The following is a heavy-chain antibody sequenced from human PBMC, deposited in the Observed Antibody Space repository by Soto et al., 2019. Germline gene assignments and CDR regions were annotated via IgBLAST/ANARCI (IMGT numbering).Heavy chain of an antibody. CDR1: GGAISDYY. CDR3: ARGPVGYSNYGSKYYGMDV. V-gene: IGHV4-59*13. J-gene: IGHJ6*02. D-gene: IGHD4-4*01. Sequence: SETLSLTCSVSGGAISDYYWSWIRQPPGKGLEWIAYIFYTGTTDKNSSLRSRLTMSVDTSKNQFSLKLTSVTAADTAVYYCARGPVGYSNYGSKYYGMDVWGQGTTVTVSS. CDR2: IFYTGTT.